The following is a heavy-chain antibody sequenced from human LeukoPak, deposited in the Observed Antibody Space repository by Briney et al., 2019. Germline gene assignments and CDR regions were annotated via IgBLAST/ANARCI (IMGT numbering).Heavy chain of an antibody. CDR1: GGSISTYY. J-gene: IGHJ2*01. Sequence: SETLSLTCTVSGGSISTYYWSWIRQPPGKGLEWIGYMYMSGSAYYNLSLKSRVTISVDTSKNQFSLKLSSVTAADTAVYYCARHMHFWSKPYFDHWGRGTLVTVSS. D-gene: IGHD3-3*02. V-gene: IGHV4-4*09. CDR2: MYMSGSA. CDR3: ARHMHFWSKPYFDH.